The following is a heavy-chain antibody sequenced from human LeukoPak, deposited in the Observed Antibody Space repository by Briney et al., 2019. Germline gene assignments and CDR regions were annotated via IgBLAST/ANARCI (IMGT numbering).Heavy chain of an antibody. CDR3: ARDYYGSGSYSYGMDV. Sequence: ASVKVSCKASGYTFTGYYMHWVRQAPGQGLEWMGWINPNSGGTNYAQKFQGWVTMTRDTSISTAYMELSRLRSDDTAVYYCARDYYGSGSYSYGMDVWGQGTMVTVSS. V-gene: IGHV1-2*04. CDR2: INPNSGGT. CDR1: GYTFTGYY. J-gene: IGHJ6*02. D-gene: IGHD3-10*01.